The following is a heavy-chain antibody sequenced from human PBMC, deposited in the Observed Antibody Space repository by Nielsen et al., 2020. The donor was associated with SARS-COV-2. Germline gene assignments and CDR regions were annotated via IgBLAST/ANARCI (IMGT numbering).Heavy chain of an antibody. V-gene: IGHV4-4*02. D-gene: IGHD6-6*01. CDR2: IYHSGST. J-gene: IGHJ4*02. Sequence: GSLRLSCAASGFTFSNAWMSWVRQAPGKGLEWIGEIYHSGSTNYNPSLKSRVTISVDKSKNQFSLKLSSVTAADTAVYYCARDAGEGSSSPFDYWGQGTLVTVSS. CDR3: ARDAGEGSSSPFDY. CDR1: GFTFSNAW.